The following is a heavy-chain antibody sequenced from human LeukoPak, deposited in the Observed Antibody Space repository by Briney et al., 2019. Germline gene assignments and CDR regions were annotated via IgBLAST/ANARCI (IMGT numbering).Heavy chain of an antibody. D-gene: IGHD1-1*01. Sequence: PSETLSLTCTVSGGSISSYYWSWIRQPPGKGLEWIGYIYYSGSTNYNPSLKSRVTISVNTSKNQFSLKLSSVTAADTAVYYCARDRIERAFGAFDIWGQGTMVTVSS. CDR2: IYYSGST. V-gene: IGHV4-59*01. CDR1: GGSISSYY. J-gene: IGHJ3*02. CDR3: ARDRIERAFGAFDI.